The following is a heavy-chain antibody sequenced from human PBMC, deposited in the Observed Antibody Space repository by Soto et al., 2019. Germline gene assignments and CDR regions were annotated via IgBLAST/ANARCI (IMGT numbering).Heavy chain of an antibody. Sequence: GGSLRLSCAASGFTFSSYAMSWVRQAPGKGLEWISAVSGSGGSTYYADSVKGRFTISRDNPKDTLYLQMNNLRAEDTAVYYCAKPPDYNWNDYWGQGTLVTVSS. V-gene: IGHV3-23*01. CDR2: VSGSGGST. D-gene: IGHD1-20*01. CDR3: AKPPDYNWNDY. CDR1: GFTFSSYA. J-gene: IGHJ4*02.